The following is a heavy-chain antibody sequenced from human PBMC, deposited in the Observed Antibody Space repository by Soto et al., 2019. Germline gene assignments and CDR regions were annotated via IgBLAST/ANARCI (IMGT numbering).Heavy chain of an antibody. Sequence: QVHLVQSGGEVKKPGASVKVSCKASGYTFTAYGISWVRQAPGQGLEWIGWISPNNGNTKSAQKFQGRVTMTTDTSTDTAYLELRSPRADDTAVYYCARDRSSENYLKWIEYWGQGALVTVSS. CDR1: GYTFTAYG. CDR2: ISPNNGNT. J-gene: IGHJ4*02. CDR3: ARDRSSENYLKWIEY. V-gene: IGHV1-18*01. D-gene: IGHD2-2*01.